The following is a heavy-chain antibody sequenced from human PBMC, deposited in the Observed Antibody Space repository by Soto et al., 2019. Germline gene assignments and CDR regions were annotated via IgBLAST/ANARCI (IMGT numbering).Heavy chain of an antibody. D-gene: IGHD2-2*01. CDR3: ATYRHCSSTSCYNAIDY. Sequence: GESLKISCKGSGYSFSSYWINWVRQMPGKGLEWMGKIDPSDSYTNYSPSFPGHVTISADKSLSTAYLLWSRLKASDTAMYYCATYRHCSSTSCYNAIDYWGQGTLVTVSS. CDR2: IDPSDSYT. V-gene: IGHV5-10-1*01. CDR1: GYSFSSYW. J-gene: IGHJ4*02.